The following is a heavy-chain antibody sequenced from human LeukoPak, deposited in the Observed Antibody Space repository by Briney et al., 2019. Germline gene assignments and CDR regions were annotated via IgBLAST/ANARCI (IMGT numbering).Heavy chain of an antibody. CDR3: ARGNRKGKTAAGIVD. Sequence: PSETLSLTCTASGGSISNSNYYWGWIRQPPGKGLEWIGNIYYSGSIYYNPSLKSRVTISVDTSKNQFSLGLSSVTAADTAVYYCARGNRKGKTAAGIVDWGQGTLVTVSS. CDR2: IYYSGSI. CDR1: GGSISNSNYY. D-gene: IGHD6-13*01. V-gene: IGHV4-39*01. J-gene: IGHJ4*02.